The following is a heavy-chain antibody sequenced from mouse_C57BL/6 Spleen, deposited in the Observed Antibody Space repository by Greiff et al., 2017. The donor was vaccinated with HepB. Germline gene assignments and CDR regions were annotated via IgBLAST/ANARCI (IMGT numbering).Heavy chain of an antibody. V-gene: IGHV1-64*01. CDR2: IHPNSGST. Sequence: QVQLQQPGAELVKPGASVKLSCKASGYTFTSYWMHWVKQRPGQGLEWIGMIHPNSGSTNYNEKFKSKATLTVDKSSSTAYMQLSSLTSEGSAIYYCASSNSSYAMDCWGQGTSVTVSS. CDR1: GYTFTSYW. D-gene: IGHD4-1*01. J-gene: IGHJ4*01. CDR3: ASSNSSYAMDC.